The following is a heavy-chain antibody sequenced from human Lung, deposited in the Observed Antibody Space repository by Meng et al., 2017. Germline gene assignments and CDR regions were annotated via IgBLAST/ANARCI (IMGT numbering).Heavy chain of an antibody. CDR2: IKQDGSEK. D-gene: IGHD4-17*01. CDR1: GFTFSSYW. CDR3: AKVDYGDSEYYFDY. V-gene: IGHV3-7*03. Sequence: GESLKISCAASGFTFSSYWMSWVRQAPGKGLEWVANIKQDGSEKYYVDSVKGRFTISRDNSKNTLYLQMNSLRAEDTAVYYCAKVDYGDSEYYFDYWGQGTLVTGSS. J-gene: IGHJ4*02.